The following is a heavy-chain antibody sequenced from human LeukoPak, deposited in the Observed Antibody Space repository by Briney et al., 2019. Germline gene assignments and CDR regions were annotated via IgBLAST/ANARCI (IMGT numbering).Heavy chain of an antibody. V-gene: IGHV4-34*01. CDR1: GGSFSGYY. Sequence: SETLSLTCAVYGGSFSGYYWSWIRQPPGKGLEWIGEINHSGSTNYNPSLKSRVTISIDKSKNQFSLKLSSVTAADTAVYYCASYRITMVRGVIIRDYYYYMDVWGKGTTVTVSS. CDR3: ASYRITMVRGVIIRDYYYYMDV. J-gene: IGHJ6*03. D-gene: IGHD3-10*01. CDR2: INHSGST.